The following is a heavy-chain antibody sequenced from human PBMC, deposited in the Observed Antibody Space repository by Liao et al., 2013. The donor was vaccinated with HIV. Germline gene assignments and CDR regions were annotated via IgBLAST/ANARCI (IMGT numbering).Heavy chain of an antibody. Sequence: QGLLQESGPGLVKPSQTLSLTCTVSNYSVSSGDYYWTWIRRPAGKGLEWIGRLYTSGSSNYNPSFKSRVAMSIDTSKSQFSLILNSVTAADTAVYYCARQSSFELGFDVFRLSWGQGTTVTVSS. CDR1: NYSVSSGDYY. D-gene: IGHD2-2*01. J-gene: IGHJ3*01. CDR3: ARQSSFELGFDVFRLS. CDR2: LYTSGSS. V-gene: IGHV4-61*02.